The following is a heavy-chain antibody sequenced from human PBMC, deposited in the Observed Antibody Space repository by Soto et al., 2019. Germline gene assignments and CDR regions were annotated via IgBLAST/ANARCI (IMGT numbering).Heavy chain of an antibody. CDR3: AKDSRIAVAGTVYYYGMDV. Sequence: GGSLRLSCAASGFTFSSYGMHWVRQAPGKGLEWVAVISYDGSNKYYADSVKGRFTISRDNSKNTLYLQMNSLRAEDTAVYYCAKDSRIAVAGTVYYYGMDVWGQGTTVTVSS. CDR1: GFTFSSYG. J-gene: IGHJ6*02. V-gene: IGHV3-30*18. D-gene: IGHD6-19*01. CDR2: ISYDGSNK.